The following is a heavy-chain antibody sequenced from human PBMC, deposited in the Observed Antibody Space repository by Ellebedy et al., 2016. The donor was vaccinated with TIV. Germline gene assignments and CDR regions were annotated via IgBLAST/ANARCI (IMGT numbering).Heavy chain of an antibody. D-gene: IGHD6-19*01. J-gene: IGHJ3*02. CDR1: GGSLTGYY. Sequence: TLSLTCAVSGGSLTGYYWSWIRQPPGKALEWLAFIYWNDDKRYSPSLKSRLTITKDTSKNQVVLTMTNMDPVDTATYYCAHRQQWPGAFDIWGQGTMVTVSS. CDR3: AHRQQWPGAFDI. V-gene: IGHV2-5*01. CDR2: IYWNDDK.